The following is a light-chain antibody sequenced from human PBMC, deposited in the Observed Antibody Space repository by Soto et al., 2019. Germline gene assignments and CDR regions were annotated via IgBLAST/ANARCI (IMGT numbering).Light chain of an antibody. CDR1: NIENKR. V-gene: IGLV3-21*04. CDR2: YDS. Sequence: SYELTQPPSVSVAPEKTATITCGGDNIENKRVHWYRQKPGQAPVLVISYDSDRPSGIPERFSGSNSGNTATLTISRVEAGDEADYYCQVWDIMTDNYVFGTGTKLTVL. J-gene: IGLJ1*01. CDR3: QVWDIMTDNYV.